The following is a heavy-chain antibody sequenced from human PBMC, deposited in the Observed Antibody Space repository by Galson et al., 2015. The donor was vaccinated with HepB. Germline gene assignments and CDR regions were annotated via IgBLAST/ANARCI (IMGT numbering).Heavy chain of an antibody. CDR3: GTGELSASGYFDL. D-gene: IGHD3-16*02. V-gene: IGHV1-24*01. CDR1: GYTLTELS. J-gene: IGHJ2*01. Sequence: SVKVSCKVSGYTLTELSMHWVRQAPGKGLEWMGGFDPEDGETIYAQKFQGRVTMTEDTSTDTAYMELSSLRSEDTAVYYCGTGELSASGYFDLWGRGTLVTVSS. CDR2: FDPEDGET.